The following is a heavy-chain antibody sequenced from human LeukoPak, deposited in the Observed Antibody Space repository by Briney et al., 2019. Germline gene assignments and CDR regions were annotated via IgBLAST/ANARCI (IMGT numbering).Heavy chain of an antibody. J-gene: IGHJ4*02. D-gene: IGHD2-21*02. CDR3: ARDAYCGGDCNHFDY. Sequence: GGSLRLSCAASGFTFSSYWMSWVRQAPGKGLEWVANIKQDGSEKYYVDSVKGRFTISRDNAKNSLYLQMNSLRAEDTAVYYCARDAYCGGDCNHFDYWGRGTLVTVSS. CDR1: GFTFSSYW. V-gene: IGHV3-7*01. CDR2: IKQDGSEK.